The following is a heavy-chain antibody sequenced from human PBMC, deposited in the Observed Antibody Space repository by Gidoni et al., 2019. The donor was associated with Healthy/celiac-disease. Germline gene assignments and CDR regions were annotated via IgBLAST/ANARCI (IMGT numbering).Heavy chain of an antibody. CDR2: INPNSGGT. J-gene: IGHJ4*02. CDR3: ARDQSSRDIVVVVAATTDDY. CDR1: GYTFTGYY. Sequence: QVQLVQSGAEGKKPGASVTVSCKASGYTFTGYYLHWVRQAPGQGLAGMGWINPNSGGTNYAQKFQGRVTMTRDTSISTAYMELSRLRSDDTAVYYCARDQSSRDIVVVVAATTDDYWGQGTLVTVSS. V-gene: IGHV1-2*02. D-gene: IGHD2-15*01.